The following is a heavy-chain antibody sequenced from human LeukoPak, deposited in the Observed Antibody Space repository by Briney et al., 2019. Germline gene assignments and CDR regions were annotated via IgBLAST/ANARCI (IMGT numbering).Heavy chain of an antibody. J-gene: IGHJ5*02. Sequence: GGSLRLSCAASGFTFSSYWMHWVRQAPGKGPVWVSRINNDGSGTTYADSVKGRLTISRDDAKNTLYLQMNSLRAEDTAVYYCVRGGESTWSWGQGTLVTVSS. D-gene: IGHD2-15*01. CDR2: INNDGSGT. CDR1: GFTFSSYW. V-gene: IGHV3-74*01. CDR3: VRGGESTWS.